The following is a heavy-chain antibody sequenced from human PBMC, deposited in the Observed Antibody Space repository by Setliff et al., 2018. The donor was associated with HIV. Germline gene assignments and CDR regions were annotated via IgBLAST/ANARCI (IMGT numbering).Heavy chain of an antibody. D-gene: IGHD3-10*01. J-gene: IGHJ5*02. CDR2: INPNNGAS. CDR3: ARKHKVSLGRGIVVLWGFDP. V-gene: IGHV1-2*02. Sequence: ASVKVSCKASGYTLTSHYIHWVRQAPGQGLEWMGWINPNNGASNYAQRFQGRVTMTRDKSISTAYMELRNLTSEDTAIYYCARKHKVSLGRGIVVLWGFDPWGQGTLVTVSS. CDR1: GYTLTSHY.